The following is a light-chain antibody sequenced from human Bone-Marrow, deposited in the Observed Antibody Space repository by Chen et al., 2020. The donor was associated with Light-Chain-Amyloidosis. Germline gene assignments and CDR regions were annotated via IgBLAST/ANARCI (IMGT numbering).Light chain of an antibody. CDR3: QVWDRSSDRPV. CDR1: NIGSTS. CDR2: DDS. V-gene: IGLV3-21*02. J-gene: IGLJ3*02. Sequence: SYVLTQPSSVSVAPGQTATIACGGNNIGSTSGHWYQQTPGQAPLLVVYDDSDRPSGIPERLSGSNSGNTATLTIRRVESGDEADYYCQVWDRSSDRPVFGGGTKLTVL.